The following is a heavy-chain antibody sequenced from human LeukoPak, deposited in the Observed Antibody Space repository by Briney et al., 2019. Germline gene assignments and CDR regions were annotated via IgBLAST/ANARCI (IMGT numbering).Heavy chain of an antibody. J-gene: IGHJ5*02. CDR1: GFTFSSYA. V-gene: IGHV3-30*04. CDR2: ISYDGSNK. Sequence: TGGSLRLSCAASGFTFSSYAMHWVRQAPGKGLEWVAVISYDGSNKYYADSVKGRFTISRDNSKNTLYLQMNSLRAEDTAVYYCARDRGDNWFDPWGQGTLVTVSS. CDR3: ARDRGDNWFDP.